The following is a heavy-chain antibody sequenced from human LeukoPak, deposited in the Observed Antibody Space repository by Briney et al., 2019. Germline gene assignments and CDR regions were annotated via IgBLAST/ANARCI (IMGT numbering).Heavy chain of an antibody. Sequence: LPGGSLRLSCAASGFTFSSYGMSWVRQAPGKGLEWVSSISGSGGTTYYAESVKGRFTISRDNSKNTLYLQMNSLRAEETAVYYCAKGLSSGWNLKGSDYWGQGTLVIVSS. CDR2: ISGSGGTT. CDR1: GFTFSSYG. V-gene: IGHV3-23*01. CDR3: AKGLSSGWNLKGSDY. D-gene: IGHD6-19*01. J-gene: IGHJ4*02.